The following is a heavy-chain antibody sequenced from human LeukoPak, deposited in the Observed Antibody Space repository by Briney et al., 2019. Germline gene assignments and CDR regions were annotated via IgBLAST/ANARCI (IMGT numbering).Heavy chain of an antibody. V-gene: IGHV6-1*01. CDR2: TYYRSKWSN. Sequence: SQTLSLTCAISGDSVSSNSVAWHWIRQSPSRGLEWLGRTYYRSKWSNDYAVSVKSRITITPDTSKNQFSLQLNSVTPEDTAVYYCARGEYISGSSFDYWGQGTLVTVSS. CDR3: ARGEYISGSSFDY. J-gene: IGHJ4*02. D-gene: IGHD3-10*01. CDR1: GDSVSSNSVA.